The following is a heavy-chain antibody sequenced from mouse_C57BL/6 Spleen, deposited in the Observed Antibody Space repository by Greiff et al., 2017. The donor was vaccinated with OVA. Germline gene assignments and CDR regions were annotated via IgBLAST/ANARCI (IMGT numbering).Heavy chain of an antibody. CDR2: IHPSDSDT. J-gene: IGHJ2*01. CDR1: GYTFTRSW. V-gene: IGHV1-74*01. D-gene: IGHD1-1*01. Sequence: VQLHQPGAELVKPGASVKVSCKASGYTFTRSWMHWVKQRPGHGLAWIGRIHPSDSDTTYNQKFTGKATLTVDKSSSTAYMQLSSLTAEDSAVYYCASGSSSPYDCDYWGQGTTLTVSS. CDR3: ASGSSSPYDCDY.